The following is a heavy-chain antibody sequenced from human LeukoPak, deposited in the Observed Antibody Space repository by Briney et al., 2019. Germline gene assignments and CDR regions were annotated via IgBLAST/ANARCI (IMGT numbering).Heavy chain of an antibody. CDR3: ARNGRSAFDI. V-gene: IGHV1-69*13. J-gene: IGHJ3*02. D-gene: IGHD1-26*01. CDR2: IIPILGTA. Sequence: SVKVSCKASGGTFSSYAISWVRQAPGQGLEWMGGIIPILGTANYAQKFQGRVATTADESTSTAYMELSSLRSEDTAVYYCARNGRSAFDIWGQGTMVTVSS. CDR1: GGTFSSYA.